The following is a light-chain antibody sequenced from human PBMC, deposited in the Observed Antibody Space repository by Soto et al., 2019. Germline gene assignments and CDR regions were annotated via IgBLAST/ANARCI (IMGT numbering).Light chain of an antibody. CDR1: QSVSSSS. CDR3: QLYAISPKT. J-gene: IGKJ1*01. V-gene: IGKV3-20*01. Sequence: EIVLTQSPGTLSLSPGGRATLSCRASQSVSSSSLSWYQQKPGQAPRLLIYDTSSRATDIPDRFSGSGSGTDFTLTISRLEPEDFTVYFCQLYAISPKTFGQGTKVDIK. CDR2: DTS.